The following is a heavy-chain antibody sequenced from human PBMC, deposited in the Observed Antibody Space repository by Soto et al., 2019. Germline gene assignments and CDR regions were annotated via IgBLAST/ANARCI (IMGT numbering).Heavy chain of an antibody. J-gene: IGHJ4*02. D-gene: IGHD7-27*01. CDR1: VFTFTIFP. Sequence: GGSLRLCCASSVFTFTIFPMTWVRQCPGKGLEWVSTISGSGRSTYYADAVKGRFTISRDNSMGTLYLQMKSLRVEDTAIYYRAKEVSLGSTVDLGYWGQGTLVTVSS. CDR3: AKEVSLGSTVDLGY. V-gene: IGHV3-23*01. CDR2: ISGSGRST.